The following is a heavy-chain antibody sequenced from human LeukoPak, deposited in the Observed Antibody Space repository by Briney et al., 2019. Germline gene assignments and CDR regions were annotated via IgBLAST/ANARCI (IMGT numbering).Heavy chain of an antibody. J-gene: IGHJ4*02. V-gene: IGHV4-38-2*01. CDR3: ARATGYCSSTSCYYYFDY. Sequence: SETLSLTCAVSGYSISSGYYWGWIRQPPGKGLEWIGSIYHSGSTYYNPSLKSRVTISVDTSKNQFSLKLSSVTAADTAVYYCARATGYCSSTSCYYYFDYWGQGTLVTVSS. CDR1: GYSISSGYY. CDR2: IYHSGST. D-gene: IGHD2-2*01.